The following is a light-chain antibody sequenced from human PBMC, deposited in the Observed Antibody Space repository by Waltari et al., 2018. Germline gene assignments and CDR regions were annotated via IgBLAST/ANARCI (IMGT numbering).Light chain of an antibody. CDR1: QSILYRSSNRNA. Sequence: DIVMTQSPDSLAVSLGERATINCKSSQSILYRSSNRNALAWYQQKPGQPPKLLFFWAATRASGAPDRCSVSGSGTDFTLTISSLQAEDVAVYYCQQYYNAPLTFGGGTKVEIK. V-gene: IGKV4-1*01. J-gene: IGKJ4*01. CDR3: QQYYNAPLT. CDR2: WAA.